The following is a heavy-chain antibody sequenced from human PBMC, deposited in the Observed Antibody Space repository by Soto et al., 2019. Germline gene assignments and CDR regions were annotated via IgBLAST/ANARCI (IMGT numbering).Heavy chain of an antibody. Sequence: GGSLRLSCAASGFTFSRYGMIWVRQAPGKGLEWVSGISGTGASTYYADSVRGRFTISRDNSKNTLYVQMNSLRAEDTAVYYCAKDLGYSYGYGVDYWGQGTLVTVSS. CDR3: AKDLGYSYGYGVDY. D-gene: IGHD5-18*01. V-gene: IGHV3-23*01. CDR1: GFTFSRYG. J-gene: IGHJ4*02. CDR2: ISGTGAST.